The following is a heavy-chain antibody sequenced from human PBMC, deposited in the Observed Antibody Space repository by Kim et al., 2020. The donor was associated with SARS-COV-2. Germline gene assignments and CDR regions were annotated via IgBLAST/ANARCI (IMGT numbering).Heavy chain of an antibody. D-gene: IGHD3-10*01. J-gene: IGHJ1*01. CDR2: IYYSGST. CDR3: ARERDTMVWGVIISPLGFQL. Sequence: SETLSLTCTVSGGSISSYYWSWIRQPPGKGLEWIGYIYYSGSTNYNPSPKRRGTISVNTSKNKYSLKLSSVTAADTAVYYCARERDTMVWGVIISPLGFQLWGQGTLVTVSS. CDR1: GGSISSYY. V-gene: IGHV4-59*01.